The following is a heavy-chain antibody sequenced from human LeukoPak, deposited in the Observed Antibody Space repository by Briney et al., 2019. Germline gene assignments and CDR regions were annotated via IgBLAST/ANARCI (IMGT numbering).Heavy chain of an antibody. CDR2: ISYDGSNK. CDR1: GFTFSSYG. J-gene: IGHJ6*02. CDR3: AKFDIVVVPAAIRGMDV. V-gene: IGHV3-30*18. D-gene: IGHD2-2*02. Sequence: GGSLRLSCAASGFTFSSYGMHWVRQAPGKGLEWVAVISYDGSNKYYADSVKGRFTISRDNSKNTLYLQMNSLRAKDTAVYYCAKFDIVVVPAAIRGMDVWGQGTTVTVSS.